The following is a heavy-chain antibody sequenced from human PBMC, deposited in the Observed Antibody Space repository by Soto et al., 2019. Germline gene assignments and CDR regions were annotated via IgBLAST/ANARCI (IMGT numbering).Heavy chain of an antibody. D-gene: IGHD3-10*01. V-gene: IGHV3-74*03. CDR2: IDKVGTDS. Sequence: EVQLLESGGGLVQPGGSLRLSCAASEFTFSGRSVHWVRQAPGKGLVWVSGIDKVGTDSTYADSVKGRFTSSRDNAKNRVYLQMTRPRVDDTAVYYCARGWFGPDVWGKATTVTVSS. CDR3: ARGWFGPDV. J-gene: IGHJ6*03. CDR1: EFTFSGRS.